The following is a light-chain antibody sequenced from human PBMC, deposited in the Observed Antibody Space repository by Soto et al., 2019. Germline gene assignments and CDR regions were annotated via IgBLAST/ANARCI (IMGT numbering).Light chain of an antibody. CDR2: GAS. V-gene: IGKV3-20*01. CDR3: QQYGSSPMHT. CDR1: QSVSSSY. J-gene: IGKJ2*01. Sequence: EIVLTQSPGTLSLSPGERAPLSCRASQSVSSSYLAWYQQKPGQAPRLLIDGASSRATGIPDRFSGSGSGTDFTLTISRLEPQDFAVYYCQQYGSSPMHTCGQRPNLDI.